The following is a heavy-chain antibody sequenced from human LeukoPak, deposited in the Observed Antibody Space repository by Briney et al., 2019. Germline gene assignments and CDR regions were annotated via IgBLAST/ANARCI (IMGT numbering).Heavy chain of an antibody. CDR1: GGSISSYY. CDR3: ARDRHSSVDY. CDR2: IYHSGST. Sequence: SETLSLTCTVSGGSISSYYWSWIRQPPGKGLEWIGYIYHSGSTYYNPSLKSRVTISVDRSKNQFSLKLSSVTAADTAVYYCARDRHSSVDYWGQGTLVTVSS. J-gene: IGHJ4*02. V-gene: IGHV4-59*12. D-gene: IGHD6-25*01.